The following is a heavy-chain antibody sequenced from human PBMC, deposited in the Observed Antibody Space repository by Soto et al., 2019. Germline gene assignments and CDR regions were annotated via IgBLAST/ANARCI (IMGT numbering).Heavy chain of an antibody. CDR3: ARDWDGSGSYYTDY. J-gene: IGHJ4*02. CDR1: GYIFITYG. V-gene: IGHV1-18*01. Sequence: ASVKVSCKASGYIFITYGISWVRQAPGQGLEWMGRISTYNGNTNYAQNLQGRVTMTTDTSTSTAYMELRSLRSDDTAVYYCARDWDGSGSYYTDYWGPETLVTVSS. CDR2: ISTYNGNT. D-gene: IGHD3-10*01.